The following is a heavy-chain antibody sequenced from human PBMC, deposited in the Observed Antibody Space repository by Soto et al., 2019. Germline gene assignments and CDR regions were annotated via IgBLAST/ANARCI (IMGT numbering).Heavy chain of an antibody. Sequence: EVQLLQSGGGLVQPGGSLRLSCAASGFSFSTYAMSWVRQAPGKGLEWVSAISGSGATTFYADSMKGRFTISRDTSRDTLSLPMNRLRAEDSAVYFCAGEQCSHLERYCADDAVDWVDPWGRGTLVTVSS. J-gene: IGHJ5*02. CDR3: AGEQCSHLERYCADDAVDWVDP. V-gene: IGHV3-23*01. CDR2: ISGSGATT. D-gene: IGHD2-21*01. CDR1: GFSFSTYA.